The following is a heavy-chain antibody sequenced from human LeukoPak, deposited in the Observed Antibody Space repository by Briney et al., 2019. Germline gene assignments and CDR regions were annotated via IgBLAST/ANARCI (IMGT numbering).Heavy chain of an antibody. D-gene: IGHD3-9*01. V-gene: IGHV1-2*02. J-gene: IGHJ5*02. CDR2: INPNSGGT. CDR1: GYTFTGDY. Sequence: VASVKVSCKASGYTFTGDYMHWVRQAPGQGLEWMGWINPNSGGTNYAQKFQGRVTMTRDTSISTAYMELSRLRSGDTAVYYCARADDILTGPAPWFDPWGQGTLVTVSS. CDR3: ARADDILTGPAPWFDP.